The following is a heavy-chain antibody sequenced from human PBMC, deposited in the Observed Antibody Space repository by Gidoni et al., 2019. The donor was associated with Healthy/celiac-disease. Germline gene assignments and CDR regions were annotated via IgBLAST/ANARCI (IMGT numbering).Heavy chain of an antibody. Sequence: QVQLQQWGAGLLKPSETLSLTCAVYGGSFSGYYWSWIRQPPGKGLEWIGEINHSGSTNYNPSRKSRGTISVDTSKNQFSLKLSSVTAADTAVYYCARGPGQWLDKAYWYFDLWGRGTLVTVSS. CDR2: INHSGST. V-gene: IGHV4-34*01. J-gene: IGHJ2*01. CDR3: ARGPGQWLDKAYWYFDL. D-gene: IGHD6-19*01. CDR1: GGSFSGYY.